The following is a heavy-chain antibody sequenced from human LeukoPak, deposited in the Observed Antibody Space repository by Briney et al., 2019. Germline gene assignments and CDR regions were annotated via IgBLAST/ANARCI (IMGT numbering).Heavy chain of an antibody. D-gene: IGHD2-15*01. J-gene: IGHJ4*02. V-gene: IGHV4-39*02. CDR3: ARDAPTAYCSGGRCYFDY. Sequence: SETLSLTCTVSGGSISSSSYYWGWIRQPPGKGLEWIGSIYYSGSTYYNPSLKSRVTISVDTSKNQFSLKLSSVTAADTAVYYCARDAPTAYCSGGRCYFDYWGQGTLVTVSS. CDR1: GGSISSSSYY. CDR2: IYYSGST.